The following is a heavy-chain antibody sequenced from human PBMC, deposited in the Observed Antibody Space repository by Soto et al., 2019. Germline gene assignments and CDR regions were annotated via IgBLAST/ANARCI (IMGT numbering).Heavy chain of an antibody. V-gene: IGHV4-59*01. Sequence: PSETLSLTCTVSGGSISSYYWSWIRQPPGKGLEWIGYIYYSGSTNYNPSLKSRVTISVDTSKNQFSLKLTSVTAADTAVYYCARAPTMVRGVDAFDIWGQGTMVTVSS. CDR1: GGSISSYY. CDR2: IYYSGST. CDR3: ARAPTMVRGVDAFDI. J-gene: IGHJ3*02. D-gene: IGHD3-10*01.